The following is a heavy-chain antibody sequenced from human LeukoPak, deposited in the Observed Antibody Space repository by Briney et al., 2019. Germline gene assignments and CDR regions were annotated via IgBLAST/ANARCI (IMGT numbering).Heavy chain of an antibody. D-gene: IGHD4-17*01. V-gene: IGHV4-59*01. J-gene: IGHJ4*02. CDR3: ARSHPQGDYGKFFDY. CDR2: IYYSGST. CDR1: GGSISSYY. Sequence: SETLSLTCTVSGGSISSYYWCWIRQPPGEGLEWIGYIYYSGSTNYNPSLKSRVTISVDTSKNQFSLTLSSLTAADTAVYYCARSHPQGDYGKFFDYWGQGTLVTVSS.